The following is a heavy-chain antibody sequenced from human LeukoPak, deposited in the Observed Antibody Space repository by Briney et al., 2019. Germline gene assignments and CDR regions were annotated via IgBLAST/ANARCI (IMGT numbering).Heavy chain of an antibody. D-gene: IGHD6-13*01. CDR3: AKSRSSSWYKLDYFYY. V-gene: IGHV3-23*01. CDR1: GFTFSSYA. Sequence: GGSLRLSCAASGFTFSSYAMSWVRQAPGKGLEWVSAISGSGGSTYYADSVKGRFTISRDNSKNTLYLQMNSLRAEDTAVYYCAKSRSSSWYKLDYFYYWGQGTLVTVSS. CDR2: ISGSGGST. J-gene: IGHJ4*02.